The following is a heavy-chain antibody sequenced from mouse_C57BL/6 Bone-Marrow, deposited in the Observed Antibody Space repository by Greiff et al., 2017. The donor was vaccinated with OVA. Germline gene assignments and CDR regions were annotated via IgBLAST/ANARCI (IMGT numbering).Heavy chain of an antibody. CDR1: GYTFTDHY. CDR3: ARDDVYFVEY. D-gene: IGHD2-3*01. CDR2: IYPGRGNT. Sequence: QVQLKQSGAEVVRPGASVKLSCKASGYTFTDHYINWVKQRPGQGLEWIARIYPGRGNTYYHEKFKGKATLTAEKSANTAYMQLSSLTSEDAAVYFCARDDVYFVEYWGQGTTLTVSS. V-gene: IGHV1-76*01. J-gene: IGHJ2*01.